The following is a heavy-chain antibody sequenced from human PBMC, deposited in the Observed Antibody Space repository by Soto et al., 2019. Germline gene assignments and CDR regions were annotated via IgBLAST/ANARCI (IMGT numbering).Heavy chain of an antibody. V-gene: IGHV4-31*02. CDR1: GGSTTSGTYY. J-gene: IGHJ5*01. D-gene: IGHD2-15*01. CDR3: ASDFADIGGKNWFDS. CDR2: IYHTGTT. Sequence: TLSLTCIVSGGSTTSGTYYWSWIRQHPGKGLEWIGYIYHTGTTYYNPSLKSRITISVDTSKKQLSLKLRSVTAADTAVYFCASDFADIGGKNWFDSWGQGTLVTVS.